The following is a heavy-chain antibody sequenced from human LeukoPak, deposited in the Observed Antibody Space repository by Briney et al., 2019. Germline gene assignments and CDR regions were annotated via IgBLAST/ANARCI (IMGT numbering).Heavy chain of an antibody. CDR2: IYPGDSDT. CDR1: GYSFTSYW. D-gene: IGHD3-3*01. V-gene: IGHV5-51*01. Sequence: GESLKISCKGSGYSFTSYWIGWVRQMPRKGLEWMGIIYPGDSDTRYSPSFQGQVTISADKSISTAYLQWSSLKASDTAMYYCARQGSTIFGVVNWFDPWGQGTLVTVSS. CDR3: ARQGSTIFGVVNWFDP. J-gene: IGHJ5*02.